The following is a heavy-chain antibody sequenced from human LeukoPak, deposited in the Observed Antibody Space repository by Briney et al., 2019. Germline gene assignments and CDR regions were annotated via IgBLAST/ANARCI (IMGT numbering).Heavy chain of an antibody. J-gene: IGHJ4*02. Sequence: SVTVSCKASGGTFSSYAISWVRQAPGQGLEWMGGIIPIFGTANYAQKFQGRVTITTDKSTSTAYMELSSLRSEDTAVYYCARSGVAAFSFDYWGQGTLVTVSS. V-gene: IGHV1-69*05. D-gene: IGHD6-6*01. CDR2: IIPIFGTA. CDR3: ARSGVAAFSFDY. CDR1: GGTFSSYA.